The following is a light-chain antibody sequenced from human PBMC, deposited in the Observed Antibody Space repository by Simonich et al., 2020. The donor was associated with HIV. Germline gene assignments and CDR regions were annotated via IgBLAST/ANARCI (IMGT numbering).Light chain of an antibody. V-gene: IGKV1-5*03. CDR3: QQYKSYPFT. Sequence: DIQMTQSPSSLSASVGDRVTITCRASQSISNWLAWYRQKTGKTPKLLIYKASSLGSGVPSRFSGSGSGTELTLTISSLQPDDFATYYCQQYKSYPFTFGPGTKVDIK. J-gene: IGKJ3*01. CDR2: KAS. CDR1: QSISNW.